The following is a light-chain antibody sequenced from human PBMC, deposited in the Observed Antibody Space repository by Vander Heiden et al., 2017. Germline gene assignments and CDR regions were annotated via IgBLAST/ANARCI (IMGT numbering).Light chain of an antibody. CDR3: QQYNNWPPYT. V-gene: IGKV3-15*01. CDR1: QSVSSN. J-gene: IGKJ2*01. Sequence: ATLSCRASQSVSSNLAWYQPKPGQAPRLLIYGASTRATRIPAMFSGSGSGTEFTLTISSLLSEDFAVYYCQQYNNWPPYTCGQGTKLEIK. CDR2: GAS.